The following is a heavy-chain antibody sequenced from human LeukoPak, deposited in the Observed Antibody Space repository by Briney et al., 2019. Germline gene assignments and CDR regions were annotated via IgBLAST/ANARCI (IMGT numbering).Heavy chain of an antibody. J-gene: IGHJ4*02. D-gene: IGHD3-16*02. CDR3: ARAEIKLYNQRRYYFDY. V-gene: IGHV4-39*01. Sequence: SETLSLTCTVSGGSISSSSYYWGWIRQPPGKGLEWIGSIYYSGSTYYNPSLKSRVTISVDTSKNQFSLKLSSVTAADTAVYYCARAEIKLYNQRRYYFDYWGQGTLVTVSS. CDR2: IYYSGST. CDR1: GGSISSSSYY.